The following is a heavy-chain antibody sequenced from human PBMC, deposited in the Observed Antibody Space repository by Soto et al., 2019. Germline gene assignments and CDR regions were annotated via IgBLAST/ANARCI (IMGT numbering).Heavy chain of an antibody. CDR1: GFTFSSYG. CDR2: ISYDGSNK. V-gene: IGHV3-30*18. Sequence: QVQLVESGGGVVQPGRSLRLSCAASGFTFSSYGMHWVRQAPGKGLEWVAVISYDGSNKYYADSVKGRFTISRDNSKNTLYLQMNSLRAEDTAVYYCAKDHGGNSGAFDYWGQGTLVTVSS. D-gene: IGHD2-21*02. CDR3: AKDHGGNSGAFDY. J-gene: IGHJ4*02.